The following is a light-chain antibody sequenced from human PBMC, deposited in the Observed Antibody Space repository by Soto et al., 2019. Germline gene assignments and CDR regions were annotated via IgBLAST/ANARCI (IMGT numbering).Light chain of an antibody. CDR3: QQTYSFPFT. Sequence: SQGVSRWLVWFQQKAGRAPRLLIYATSTLQSGVPSRFSGSASGTDFTLTISDLQPEDFATYYCQQTYSFPFTFGGGTKVDIK. CDR1: QGVSRW. V-gene: IGKV1-12*01. J-gene: IGKJ4*01. CDR2: ATS.